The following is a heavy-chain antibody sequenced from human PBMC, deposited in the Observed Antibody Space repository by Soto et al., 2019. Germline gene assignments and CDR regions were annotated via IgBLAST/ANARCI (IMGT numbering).Heavy chain of an antibody. D-gene: IGHD1-1*01. V-gene: IGHV3-30*18. Sequence: QVQLVESGGGVVQPGRSLRLSCAASGFTFSSYGMHWVRQAPGKGLEWVAVISYDGSNKYYADSVKGRFTISRDNSKNTLYLQMNSLRAENTAVYYCAKNWYPMHDEPYYYYYGMDVWGQVTTVNVSS. CDR2: ISYDGSNK. CDR1: GFTFSSYG. CDR3: AKNWYPMHDEPYYYYYGMDV. J-gene: IGHJ6*02.